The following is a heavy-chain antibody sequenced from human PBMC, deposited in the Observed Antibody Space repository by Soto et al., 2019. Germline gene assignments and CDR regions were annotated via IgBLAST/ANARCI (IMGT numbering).Heavy chain of an antibody. CDR2: ISDRSTYT. J-gene: IGHJ4*02. V-gene: IGHV3-11*06. CDR1: GFSFSDYY. CDR3: ARPCDSSGYYSAFDY. D-gene: IGHD3-22*01. Sequence: QVQLVESGGGLVKPGGSLRLSCVASGFSFSDYYMSWIRQAPGTGLEWVSDISDRSTYTNYADSVQGRFTISRDNPKNTLYIQMNSLRAEDTAVYYCARPCDSSGYYSAFDYWGQGTLVTVSS.